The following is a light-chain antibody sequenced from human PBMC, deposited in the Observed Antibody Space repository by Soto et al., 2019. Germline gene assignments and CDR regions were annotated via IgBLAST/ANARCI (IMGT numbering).Light chain of an antibody. J-gene: IGLJ3*02. CDR2: RNS. CDR3: ATWDDGLYGPV. CDR1: SSNIGSNP. Sequence: QSVLTQPHSASGTPGQRVTISCSGGSSNIGSNPVQWYLQLPGMAPKLLIYRNSERPSGVPDRFAGSKSGTSASLAISGLQSEDEADYHCATWDDGLYGPVFGGGTQLTVL. V-gene: IGLV1-44*01.